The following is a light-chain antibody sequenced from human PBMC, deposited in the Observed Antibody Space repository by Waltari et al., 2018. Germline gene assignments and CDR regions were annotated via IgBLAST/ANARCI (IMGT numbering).Light chain of an antibody. Sequence: SYVLTQPPSVSVAPGKTASITCGVNNIGSKSVHWYQQKPGQAPVLVIHYDSGRPSGIPERFSCSYSGNTATLTISRVEAGDEADYYCQVWDANNEYVFGTGTKVTVL. CDR1: NIGSKS. V-gene: IGLV3-21*04. CDR2: YDS. CDR3: QVWDANNEYV. J-gene: IGLJ1*01.